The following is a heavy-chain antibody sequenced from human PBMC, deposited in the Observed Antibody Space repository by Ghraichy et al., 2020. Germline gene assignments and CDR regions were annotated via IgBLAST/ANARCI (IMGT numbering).Heavy chain of an antibody. J-gene: IGHJ6*02. Sequence: LSLTCVGSGFTFGSYSMNWVRQSPGKGLEWVSYITSSGRTIFYADSVKGRFTISRDNAQNSLYLQMKSLRAEDTAVYYCARGSSVVRFYYYAGMDVWGQGTTVTVSS. V-gene: IGHV3-48*01. CDR3: ARGSSVVRFYYYAGMDV. CDR2: ITSSGRTI. CDR1: GFTFGSYS. D-gene: IGHD4-23*01.